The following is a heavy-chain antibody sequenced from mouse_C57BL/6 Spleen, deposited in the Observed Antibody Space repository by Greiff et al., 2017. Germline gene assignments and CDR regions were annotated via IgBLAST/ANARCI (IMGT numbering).Heavy chain of an antibody. J-gene: IGHJ3*01. D-gene: IGHD2-4*01. CDR3: ARGDYDYDGFAY. CDR2: INPSSGYT. V-gene: IGHV1-4*01. Sequence: VQLQQSGAELARPGASVKMSCKASGYTFTSYTMHWVKQRPGQGLEWIGYINPSSGYTKYNQKFKDKATLTADKSSSTAYMQLSSLTSEDSAVXYCARGDYDYDGFAYWGQGTLVTVSA. CDR1: GYTFTSYT.